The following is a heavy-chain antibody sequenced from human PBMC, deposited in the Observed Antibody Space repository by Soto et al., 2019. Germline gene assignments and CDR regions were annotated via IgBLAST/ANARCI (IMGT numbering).Heavy chain of an antibody. J-gene: IGHJ5*02. V-gene: IGHV1-18*04. CDR2: ISAYNGNT. Sequence: GASVKVSCKASGYTFTSYGISWVRQAPGQGLEWMGWISAYNGNTNYAQKLRGRVTMTTDTSTSTAYMELRSLRSDDTAVYYCAREYSMVMVRGTTAWFDPWGQGTLVTVSS. D-gene: IGHD3-10*01. CDR1: GYTFTSYG. CDR3: AREYSMVMVRGTTAWFDP.